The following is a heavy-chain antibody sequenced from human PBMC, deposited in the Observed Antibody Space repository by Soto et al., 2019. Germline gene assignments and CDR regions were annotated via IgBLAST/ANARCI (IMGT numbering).Heavy chain of an antibody. CDR1: GDSVSGNSAA. CDR2: TYYRSKWYN. J-gene: IGHJ4*02. Sequence: SQTLSLTCAISGDSVSGNSAAWNWIRQSPSRGLEWLGRTYYRSKWYNDYAVSVKSRITVNPDTSKNQFSLHLNSVTPVDTAVYYCARECRYYESSDSYFDYWGQGALVTLSS. D-gene: IGHD3-16*01. CDR3: ARECRYYESSDSYFDY. V-gene: IGHV6-1*01.